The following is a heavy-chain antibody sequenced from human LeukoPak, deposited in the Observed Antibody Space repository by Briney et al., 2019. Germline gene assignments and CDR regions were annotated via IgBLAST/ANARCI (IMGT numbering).Heavy chain of an antibody. Sequence: SETLSLTCAVYGGSFSGYYWSWIRQPAGKGLEWIGRIYTSGSTNYNPSLKSRVTMSVDTSKNQFSLKLSSVTAADTAVYYCARDAYYYGGSGYFRFDYWGQGTLVTVSS. J-gene: IGHJ4*02. CDR2: IYTSGST. D-gene: IGHD3-22*01. V-gene: IGHV4-4*07. CDR3: ARDAYYYGGSGYFRFDY. CDR1: GGSFSGYY.